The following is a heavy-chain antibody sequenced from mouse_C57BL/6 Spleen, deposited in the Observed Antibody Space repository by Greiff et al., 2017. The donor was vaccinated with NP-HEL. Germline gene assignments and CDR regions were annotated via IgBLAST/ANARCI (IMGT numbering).Heavy chain of an antibody. CDR2: IHPNSGST. CDR1: GYTFTSYW. Sequence: QVQLQQPGAELVKPGASVKLSCKASGYTFTSYWMHWVKQRPGQGLEWIGMIHPNSGSTNYNEKFKSKATLTVDKSSSKAYMQLSSLTSEDSAVYYCARSDWDGWYFDVWGTGTTVTVSS. V-gene: IGHV1-64*01. J-gene: IGHJ1*03. D-gene: IGHD4-1*01. CDR3: ARSDWDGWYFDV.